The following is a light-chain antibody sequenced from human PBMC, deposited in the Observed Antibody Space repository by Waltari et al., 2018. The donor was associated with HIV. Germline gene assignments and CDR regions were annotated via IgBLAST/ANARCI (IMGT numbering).Light chain of an antibody. V-gene: IGLV3-19*01. J-gene: IGLJ3*02. CDR3: ASRDNNGKRVL. CDR1: RLRNYY. CDR2: DKN. Sequence: SSALTQDPIVSVTLGQTVTITCQGDRLRNYYASWHQLKPGQAPILVIYDKNTRPSGIPDRFSGSTSGNTASLTITGSQAEDEADYFCASRDNNGKRVLFGGGTKLTVL.